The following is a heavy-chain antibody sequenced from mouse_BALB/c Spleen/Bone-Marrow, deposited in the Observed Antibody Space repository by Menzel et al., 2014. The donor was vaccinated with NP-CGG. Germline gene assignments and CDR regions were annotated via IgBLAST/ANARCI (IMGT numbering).Heavy chain of an antibody. CDR2: ISYSGST. CDR3: ARSADWYFDV. V-gene: IGHV3-2*02. CDR1: GYSITSDYA. J-gene: IGHJ1*01. Sequence: EVQRVESGPGLVKPSQSLSLTCTVTGYSITSDYAWHWLRQLPGNKLELMCYISYSGSTSYYPSLKSRISITRDTSKNQFFLQLNSVTTEDTATYYCARSADWYFDVWGAGTTVTVSS.